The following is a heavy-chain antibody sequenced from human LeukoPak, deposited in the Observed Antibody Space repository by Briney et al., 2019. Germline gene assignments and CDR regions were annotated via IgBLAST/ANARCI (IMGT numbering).Heavy chain of an antibody. J-gene: IGHJ6*03. Sequence: ASVKVSCKASGYTFTGYYMHWVRQAPGQGLEWMGWINPNSGGTNYAQKFQGRVTMTRDTSISTAYMELSRLRSDDTAVYYCARDKFSEVATISYYYYHMDVWGKGTTVTVSS. V-gene: IGHV1-2*02. CDR2: INPNSGGT. CDR3: ARDKFSEVATISYYYYHMDV. D-gene: IGHD5-12*01. CDR1: GYTFTGYY.